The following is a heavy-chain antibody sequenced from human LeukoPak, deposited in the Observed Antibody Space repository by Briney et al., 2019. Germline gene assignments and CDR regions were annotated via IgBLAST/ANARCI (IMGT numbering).Heavy chain of an antibody. CDR1: GFSLSPYA. J-gene: IGHJ5*02. V-gene: IGHV3-48*04. CDR3: ARKELEGSWFDP. Sequence: PGGSMRHSCAASGFSLSPYAMNWVRQTPGKGLEWIAFISDSGHTKYNEDSVKGRFTISRDNAKNSVFLQMSSLRGEDTAVYYCARKELEGSWFDPWGQGTLVTVT. D-gene: IGHD3-10*01. CDR2: ISDSGHTK.